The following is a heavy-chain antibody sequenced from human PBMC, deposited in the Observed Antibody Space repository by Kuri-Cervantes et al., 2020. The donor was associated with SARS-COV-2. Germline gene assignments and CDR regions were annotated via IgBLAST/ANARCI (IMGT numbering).Heavy chain of an antibody. D-gene: IGHD7-27*01. CDR1: GFTFSGYS. Sequence: GESLKISCAASGFTFSGYSMNWIRPAPGKGLEWVASIDSSSYYIYHADSVKGRLTISRDNAKTSLYLQMNSLKPEDTAVYYCAREEGGELGEAFDYWGQGALVTVSS. CDR2: IDSSSYYI. J-gene: IGHJ4*02. V-gene: IGHV3-21*01. CDR3: AREEGGELGEAFDY.